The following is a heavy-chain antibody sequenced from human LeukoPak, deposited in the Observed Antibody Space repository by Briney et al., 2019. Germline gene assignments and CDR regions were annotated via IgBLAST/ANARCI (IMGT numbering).Heavy chain of an antibody. V-gene: IGHV3-20*01. J-gene: IGHJ6*02. D-gene: IGHD4-17*01. Sequence: PGGSLRLSCAASGFTFDDYGMSWVRQAPGKGLEWVSGINWNDGSTGYADSVKGRFTISRDNAKNSLYLQMNSLRAEDTALYHCVRDGDYRHGMDVWGQGTTVTVSS. CDR2: INWNDGST. CDR3: VRDGDYRHGMDV. CDR1: GFTFDDYG.